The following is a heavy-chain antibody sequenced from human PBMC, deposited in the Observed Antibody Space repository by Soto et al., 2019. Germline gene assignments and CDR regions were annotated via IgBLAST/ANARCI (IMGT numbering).Heavy chain of an antibody. D-gene: IGHD3-16*01. J-gene: IGHJ4*02. CDR2: IKSKTDGGTT. V-gene: IGHV3-15*01. CDR3: TTGYDYIWGSYSSLDY. CDR1: GFTFSNAW. Sequence: EVQLVESGGGLVKPGGSLRLSCAASGFTFSNAWMSWVRQAPGKGLEWVGRIKSKTDGGTTDYAAPVKGRFTISRDDSKNTLYLQMNSLKTEHTAVYYCTTGYDYIWGSYSSLDYWGQGTLVTVSS.